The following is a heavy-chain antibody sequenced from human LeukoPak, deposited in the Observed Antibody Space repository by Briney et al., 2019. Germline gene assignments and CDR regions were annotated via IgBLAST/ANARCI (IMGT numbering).Heavy chain of an antibody. CDR1: GGSISSSSYY. CDR2: IYYNGSS. J-gene: IGHJ5*02. Sequence: SETPSLTCTVSGGSISSSSYYWGWIRQPPGKGLEWIGSIYYNGSSNYNPSLKSRVTISVDTSKDQVSLKLHSVTAADTAVYYCARRHYYGSGRYNWLDPWGQGTLVTVSS. D-gene: IGHD3-10*01. CDR3: ARRHYYGSGRYNWLDP. V-gene: IGHV4-39*01.